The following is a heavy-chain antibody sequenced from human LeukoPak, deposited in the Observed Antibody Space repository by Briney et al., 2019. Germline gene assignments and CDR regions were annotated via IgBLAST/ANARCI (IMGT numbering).Heavy chain of an antibody. CDR3: ARRVVAGTTVDF. J-gene: IGHJ4*02. V-gene: IGHV4-39*01. D-gene: IGHD1-1*01. CDR2: IFHDGTT. Sequence: SETLLRTWTDTGGSSNSPNSYWGWIRQPPGKGLEWIGSIFHDGTTYYSPSLKSRVTVSVDTSLNQFSLSLMSMTAADTAVYYCARRVVAGTTVDFWGQGNLVTVSS. CDR1: GGSSNSPNSY.